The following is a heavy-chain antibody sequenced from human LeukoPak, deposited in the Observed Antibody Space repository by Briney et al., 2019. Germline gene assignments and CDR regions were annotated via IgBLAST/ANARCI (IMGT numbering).Heavy chain of an antibody. D-gene: IGHD2-8*01. J-gene: IGHJ6*04. V-gene: IGHV3-48*01. Sequence: GGSLRLSCAASGFTFSSYSMNWVRQAPGKGLEWVSYISSSRSTIYYADSVKGRFTISRDNAKNSLYLQMNSLRAEDTAVYYCAREESDIVLSTMDVWGKGTTVTVSS. CDR2: ISSSRSTI. CDR3: AREESDIVLSTMDV. CDR1: GFTFSSYS.